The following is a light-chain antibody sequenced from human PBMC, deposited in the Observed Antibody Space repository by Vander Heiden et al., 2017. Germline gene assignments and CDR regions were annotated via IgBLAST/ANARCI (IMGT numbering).Light chain of an antibody. CDR1: QSISSSY. J-gene: IGKJ1*01. Sequence: IVFTQSPGTLSLSPGERATLSCRASQSISSSYLAWYQQKPGQAPRLLIYGASSRAAGIPDRFSGSGSGTDFTLTISRLEPEDFAVYYCQQYGSSRTFGQGTKVEIK. V-gene: IGKV3-20*01. CDR3: QQYGSSRT. CDR2: GAS.